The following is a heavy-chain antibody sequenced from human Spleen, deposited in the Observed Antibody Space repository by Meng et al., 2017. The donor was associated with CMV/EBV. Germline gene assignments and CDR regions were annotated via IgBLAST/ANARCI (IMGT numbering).Heavy chain of an antibody. CDR2: ISSSSSYI. V-gene: IGHV3-21*01. CDR1: GFTFSSYS. CDR3: ARDFKSGFYYYGMDV. Sequence: GESLKISCAASGFTFSSYSMNWVRQAPGKGLEWVSSISSSSSYIYYADSVKGRFTISRDNAKNSLYLQMNSLRAEDTAVYYCARDFKSGFYYYGMDVWGQETTVTVSS. J-gene: IGHJ6*02. D-gene: IGHD5-12*01.